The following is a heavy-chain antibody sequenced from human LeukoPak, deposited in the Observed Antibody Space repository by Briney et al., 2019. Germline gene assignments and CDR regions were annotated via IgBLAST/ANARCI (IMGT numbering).Heavy chain of an antibody. V-gene: IGHV3-15*01. CDR1: GFTFSNAW. J-gene: IGHJ4*02. CDR3: TTVNLVAGTIYFDY. Sequence: PGGSLRLSCAASGFTFSNAWMSWVRQAPGKGLEWVGRIKSKTDGGTTDYAAPVKGRFTISRDDSKNTLYLQMNSLKTEDTAVYYCTTVNLVAGTIYFDYWGQGTLVTVSS. D-gene: IGHD6-19*01. CDR2: IKSKTDGGTT.